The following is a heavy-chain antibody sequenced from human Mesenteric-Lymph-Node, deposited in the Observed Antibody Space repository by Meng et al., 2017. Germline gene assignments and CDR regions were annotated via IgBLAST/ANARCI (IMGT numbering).Heavy chain of an antibody. D-gene: IGHD7-27*01. CDR3: ARTGALGSRHFDY. V-gene: IGHV4-28*01. CDR1: GYPLSSDHW. Sequence: QGRLQEPGPGLLKPSDTLFLTFGVFGYPLSSDHWWVWMRQPPGRGLEWLGYMYYSGSSFYNSSLESRITMSVDTSKNEFYLKMKSVTAEDTALYYCARTGALGSRHFDYWGRGTLVTVSS. J-gene: IGHJ4*02. CDR2: MYYSGSS.